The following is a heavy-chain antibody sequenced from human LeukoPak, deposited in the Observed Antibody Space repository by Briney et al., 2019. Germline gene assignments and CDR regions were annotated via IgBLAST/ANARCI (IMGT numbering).Heavy chain of an antibody. V-gene: IGHV4-34*01. J-gene: IGHJ4*02. CDR2: INHSGST. D-gene: IGHD3-10*01. CDR1: GGSFSGYY. Sequence: SETLSLTCAVYGGSFSGYYWSWIRQPPGKGLEWIGEINHSGSTNYNPSLKSRVTISVDTSKNQFSLKLSSVTAADTAVYYCATSPITMVRGVINYWGQGTLVTVSS. CDR3: ATSPITMVRGVINY.